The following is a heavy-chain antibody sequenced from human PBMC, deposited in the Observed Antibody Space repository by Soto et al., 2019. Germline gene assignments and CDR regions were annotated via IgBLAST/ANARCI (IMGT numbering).Heavy chain of an antibody. CDR2: ISSTGDYT. D-gene: IGHD3-22*01. V-gene: IGHV3-11*06. J-gene: IGHJ4*02. CDR1: GFTFSNYY. CDR3: SRAFSSTYYGIQY. Sequence: QVQLVESGGGLVKPGGSLRLSCAASGFTFSNYYMTWIRQAPGKGLEWVSYISSTGDYTNYADSLKGRFTISRDNAKRSLYLQMDSLRAEDTAVYYCSRAFSSTYYGIQYWGQGTLVTVSS.